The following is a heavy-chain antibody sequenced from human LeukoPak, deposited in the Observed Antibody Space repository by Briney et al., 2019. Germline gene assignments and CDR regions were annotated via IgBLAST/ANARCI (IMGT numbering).Heavy chain of an antibody. Sequence: GGSLRLSCAASGFTFSDYAMHWVRQAPGKGLEWVAVISKDGSDKYYPGSVRGRFTISRDNSKNTLYLQMNSLRAEDTAVYYCATEFGYWGQGTLVTVSS. V-gene: IGHV3-30-3*01. CDR2: ISKDGSDK. J-gene: IGHJ4*02. CDR1: GFTFSDYA. CDR3: ATEFGY.